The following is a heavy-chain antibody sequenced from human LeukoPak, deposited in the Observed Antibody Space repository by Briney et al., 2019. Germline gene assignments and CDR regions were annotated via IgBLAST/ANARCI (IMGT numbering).Heavy chain of an antibody. V-gene: IGHV1-2*02. D-gene: IGHD2-15*01. CDR3: ARGIRYCSGGSCS. J-gene: IGHJ5*02. Sequence: ASVNLSCKASGYSFTGYFMHWVRQAPGQGLEWMGWINPNNGGTNYAQKFQGRVTMTTDTSISTAYMELSGLRSDDTAMYYCARGIRYCSGGSCSWGQGTLFTVSS. CDR1: GYSFTGYF. CDR2: INPNNGGT.